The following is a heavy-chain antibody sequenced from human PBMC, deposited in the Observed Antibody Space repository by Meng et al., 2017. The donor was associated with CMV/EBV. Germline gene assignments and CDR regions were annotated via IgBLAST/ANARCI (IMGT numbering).Heavy chain of an antibody. V-gene: IGHV4-39*01. J-gene: IGHJ3*02. CDR2: IYYSGST. Sequence: SETLSLTCTVSGGSISSSSYYWGWIRQPPGKGLEWIGSIYYSGSTYYNPSLKSRVTISVDTSKNQFSPKLSSVTAADTAVYYCARPRLLTRFGELDAFDIWGQGTMVTVSS. D-gene: IGHD3-10*01. CDR3: ARPRLLTRFGELDAFDI. CDR1: GGSISSSSYY.